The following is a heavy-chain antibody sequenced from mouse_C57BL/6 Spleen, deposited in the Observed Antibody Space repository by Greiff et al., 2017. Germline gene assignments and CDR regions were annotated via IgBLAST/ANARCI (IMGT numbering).Heavy chain of an antibody. V-gene: IGHV10-3*01. CDR3: VRASNYVGYWYFDV. CDR2: IRSKSSNYAT. D-gene: IGHD2-5*01. CDR1: GFTFNTYA. J-gene: IGHJ1*03. Sequence: EVKLVESGGGLVQPKGSLKLSCAASGFTFNTYAMHWVRQAPGKGLEWVARIRSKSSNYATYYADSVKDRFTISRDDSQSMLYLQMNNLKTEDTAMYYCVRASNYVGYWYFDVWGTGTTVTVSS.